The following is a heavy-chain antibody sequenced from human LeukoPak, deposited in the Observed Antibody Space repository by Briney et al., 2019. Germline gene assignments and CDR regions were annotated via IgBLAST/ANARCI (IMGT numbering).Heavy chain of an antibody. V-gene: IGHV4-59*08. D-gene: IGHD6-6*01. J-gene: IGHJ6*02. CDR2: IYYSGST. CDR1: GGSISSYY. Sequence: SGTLSLTCTVSGGSISSYYWSWIRQPPGKGLEWIGYIYYSGSTNYNPSLKSRVTISVDTSKNQFSLKLSSVTAADTAVYYCARGAARSHYYGMDVWGQGTTVTVSS. CDR3: ARGAARSHYYGMDV.